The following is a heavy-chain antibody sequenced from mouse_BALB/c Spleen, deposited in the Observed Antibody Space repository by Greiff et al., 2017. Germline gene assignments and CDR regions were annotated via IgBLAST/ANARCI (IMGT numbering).Heavy chain of an antibody. CDR3: ARRAGGYFDY. CDR1: GYTFTSYW. D-gene: IGHD3-3*01. V-gene: IGHV1-69*02. CDR2: IDPSDSET. J-gene: IGHJ2*01. Sequence: VQLVESGAELVKPGAPVKLSCKASGYTFTSYWMNWVKQRPGRGLEWIGRIDPSDSETHYNQKFKDKATLTVDKSSSTAYIQLSSLTSEDSAVYYCARRAGGYFDYWGQGTTLTVSS.